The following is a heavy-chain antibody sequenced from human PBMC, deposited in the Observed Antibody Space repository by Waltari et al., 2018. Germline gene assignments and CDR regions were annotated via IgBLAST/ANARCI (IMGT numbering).Heavy chain of an antibody. D-gene: IGHD7-27*01. J-gene: IGHJ4*02. CDR3: ARDLTGSSGGIDY. CDR1: GLTSSSYS. Sequence: EVQLVESGGGLVQPGGSLRLSCAASGLTSSSYSMTWARPAPGKGLEWVSYISSSSSTIYYADSVKGRFTISRDNAKNSLYLQMNSLRAEDTAVYYCARDLTGSSGGIDYWGQGTLVTVSS. V-gene: IGHV3-48*01. CDR2: ISSSSSTI.